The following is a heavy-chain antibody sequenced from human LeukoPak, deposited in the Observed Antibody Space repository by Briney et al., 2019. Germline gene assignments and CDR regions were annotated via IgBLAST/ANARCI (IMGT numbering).Heavy chain of an antibody. J-gene: IGHJ6*02. D-gene: IGHD2-15*01. CDR1: GGSISGGGYY. CDR2: IYYSGSP. Sequence: SETLSLTCTVSGGSISGGGYYWSWIRQPPGKGLEWIGYIYYSGSPKYSPSLKSRVTISVDTSKNQFSLDLSSVTAADTAVYYCARDVFQYCSGGSCYSRNYYGVDVWGRGTTVTVSS. V-gene: IGHV4-61*08. CDR3: ARDVFQYCSGGSCYSRNYYGVDV.